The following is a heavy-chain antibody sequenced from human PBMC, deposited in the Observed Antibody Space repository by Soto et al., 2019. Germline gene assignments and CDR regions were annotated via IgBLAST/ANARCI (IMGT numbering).Heavy chain of an antibody. J-gene: IGHJ4*02. CDR1: GGSISSSSYY. CDR2: IYYSGST. CDR3: ARHGWEGYSYGYIDY. V-gene: IGHV4-39*01. Sequence: SETLSLTCTVSGGSISSSSYYWGWIRQPPGKGLEWIGSIYYSGSTYYNPSLKSRVTISVDTSKNQFSLKLSSVTAADTAVYYCARHGWEGYSYGYIDYWGQGTLVTVSS. D-gene: IGHD5-18*01.